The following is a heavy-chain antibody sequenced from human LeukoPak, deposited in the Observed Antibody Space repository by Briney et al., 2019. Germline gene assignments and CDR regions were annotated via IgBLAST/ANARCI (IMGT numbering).Heavy chain of an antibody. CDR2: IYYSGST. CDR1: GGSFSGYY. V-gene: IGHV4-34*01. CDR3: ARAPRDSRLGELSFFDY. Sequence: SETLSLTCAVYGGSFSGYYWGWIRQPPGKGLEWIGSIYYSGSTYYNPSLKSRVTISVDTSKNQFSLKLSSVTAADTAVYYCARAPRDSRLGELSFFDYWGQGTLVTVSS. J-gene: IGHJ4*02. D-gene: IGHD3-16*02.